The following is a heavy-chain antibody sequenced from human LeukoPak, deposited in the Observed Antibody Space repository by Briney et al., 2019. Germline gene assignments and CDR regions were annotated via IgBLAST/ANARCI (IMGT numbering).Heavy chain of an antibody. V-gene: IGHV7-4-1*02. J-gene: IGHJ6*03. Sequence: ASVKVSCKASGYTFTTYAMNWVRQAPGQGLEWMGWINTNTGNPTYAQGFTGRFVFSLDTSVSTAYLQISSLKAEDTAVYYCARPGYSSSWSGNYYMDVWGKGTTVTVSS. D-gene: IGHD6-13*01. CDR2: INTNTGNP. CDR1: GYTFTTYA. CDR3: ARPGYSSSWSGNYYMDV.